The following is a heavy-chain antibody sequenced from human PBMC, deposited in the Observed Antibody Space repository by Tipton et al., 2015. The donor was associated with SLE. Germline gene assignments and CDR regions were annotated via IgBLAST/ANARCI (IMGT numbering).Heavy chain of an antibody. CDR2: ISAYNGNT. D-gene: IGHD2-21*01. CDR1: GYTFSTYT. CDR3: ARGGGGDPYYYYYMDV. V-gene: IGHV1-18*01. Sequence: QSGAEVKKPGASVKVSCKASGYTFSTYTMHWVRQAPGQGLEWMGWISAYNGNTNYAQKLQGRVTMTTDTSTSTAYMELRSLRSDDTAVYYCARGGGGDPYYYYYMDVWGKGTTVTVSS. J-gene: IGHJ6*03.